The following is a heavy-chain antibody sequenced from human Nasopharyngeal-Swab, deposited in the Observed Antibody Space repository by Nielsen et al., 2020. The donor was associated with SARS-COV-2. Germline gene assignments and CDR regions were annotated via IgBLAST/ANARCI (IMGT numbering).Heavy chain of an antibody. D-gene: IGHD3-10*01. Sequence: ASVKVSCKASGYTFTSYAMHWVRQAPGQRLEWMGWINAGNGNTKYSQKFQGRVTITRDTSASTAYMELSSLRSEETAVYYCARDYLSRTNYGSDYWGQGTLVTVSS. CDR3: ARDYLSRTNYGSDY. J-gene: IGHJ4*02. V-gene: IGHV1-3*01. CDR2: INAGNGNT. CDR1: GYTFTSYA.